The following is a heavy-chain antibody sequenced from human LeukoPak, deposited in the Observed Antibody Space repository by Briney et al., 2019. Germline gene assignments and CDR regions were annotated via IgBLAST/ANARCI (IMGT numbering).Heavy chain of an antibody. Sequence: GGSLRLSCAASGFTFSNAWMSWVRQAPGKGLEWVGRIKSKTDGGTTDYAAPVKGRFTISRDDSKNTLYLQMNSLKTEDTAVYYCMSDYDSSGYDAFDIWGQGTMVTVSS. CDR3: MSDYDSSGYDAFDI. CDR2: IKSKTDGGTT. D-gene: IGHD3-22*01. J-gene: IGHJ3*02. V-gene: IGHV3-15*01. CDR1: GFTFSNAW.